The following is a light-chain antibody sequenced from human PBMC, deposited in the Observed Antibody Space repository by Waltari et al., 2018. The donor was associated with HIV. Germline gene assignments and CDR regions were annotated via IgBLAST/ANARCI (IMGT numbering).Light chain of an antibody. CDR2: DVT. J-gene: IGLJ3*02. CDR1: SSAVCGYNY. CDR3: CSYAGRYTWV. V-gene: IGLV2-11*01. Sequence: QSALTQPRSVSGSTGQSVTISCPGTSSAVCGYNYVSWYQQHPGKAPKLMIYDVTERPSGVPDRFSGSKSGNTASLTISGLQADDEADYYCCSYAGRYTWVFGGGTELTVL.